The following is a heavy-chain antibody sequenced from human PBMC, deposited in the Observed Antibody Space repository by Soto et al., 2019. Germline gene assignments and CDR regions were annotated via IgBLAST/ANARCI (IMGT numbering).Heavy chain of an antibody. J-gene: IGHJ4*02. CDR2: IYSDGST. CDR1: GFSVSRNY. D-gene: IGHD6-25*01. V-gene: IGHV3-66*01. Sequence: PGGSLRLSCAASGFSVSRNYMSWVRQAPGKGLEWVSIIYSDGSTYYGDSVKGRFTISRDNSKNTLYLQMNSLGVEDTAVYYCARDLGYSSAWWGQGTLVTVSS. CDR3: ARDLGYSSAW.